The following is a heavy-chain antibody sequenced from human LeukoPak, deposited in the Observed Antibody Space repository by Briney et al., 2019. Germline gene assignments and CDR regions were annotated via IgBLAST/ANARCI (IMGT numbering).Heavy chain of an antibody. Sequence: ASVKVSCKASGYTFTGYYMHRVRQAPGQGLEWMGWINPNSGGTNYAQKFQGRVTMTRDTSISTAYMELSRLRSDDTAVYYCARLKYYYDSSGPLGNWGQGTLVTVSS. J-gene: IGHJ4*02. V-gene: IGHV1-2*02. CDR1: GYTFTGYY. D-gene: IGHD3-22*01. CDR2: INPNSGGT. CDR3: ARLKYYYDSSGPLGN.